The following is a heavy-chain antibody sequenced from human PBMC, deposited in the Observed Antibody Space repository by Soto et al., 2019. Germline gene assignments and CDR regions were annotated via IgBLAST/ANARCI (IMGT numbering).Heavy chain of an antibody. D-gene: IGHD2-2*01. V-gene: IGHV1-69*06. Sequence: SVKVSCKASGGTFSSYAISWVRQAPGQGLEWMGGIIPIFGTANYAQKFQGRVTITADKSTSTAYMELSSLRSEDTAVYYCARVLGGYCSSTSCHPDWFDPWGQGTLVTVSS. J-gene: IGHJ5*02. CDR2: IIPIFGTA. CDR1: GGTFSSYA. CDR3: ARVLGGYCSSTSCHPDWFDP.